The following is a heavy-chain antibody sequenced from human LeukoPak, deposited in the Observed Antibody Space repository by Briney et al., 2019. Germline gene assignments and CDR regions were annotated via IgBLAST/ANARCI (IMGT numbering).Heavy chain of an antibody. Sequence: SETLTLTCSVSGGSIRSNSNYWGWIRQPPGKGLEWIGSMYYSGSTYYNPSLKSRVTISADTSKSQFSLKLSSVTAADTAVYYCAGLREGVVGAAFDYWGQGTLVTVSS. J-gene: IGHJ4*02. D-gene: IGHD1-26*01. CDR2: MYYSGST. V-gene: IGHV4-39*01. CDR3: AGLREGVVGAAFDY. CDR1: GGSIRSNSNY.